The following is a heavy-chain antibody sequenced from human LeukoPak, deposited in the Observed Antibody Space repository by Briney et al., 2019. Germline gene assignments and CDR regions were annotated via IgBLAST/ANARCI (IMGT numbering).Heavy chain of an antibody. CDR3: AGLVGRYSSGLYYYYFDY. CDR2: MYLSGTT. V-gene: IGHV4-4*02. D-gene: IGHD3-22*01. CDR1: GDSINSLDL. J-gene: IGHJ4*02. Sequence: SETLSLTCTVSGDSINSLDLWSWVRQPPGQGLGWSGEMYLSGTTHSNPSVKSRVTISIDKSKNQFFLNLSSVTAADTAVYYCAGLVGRYSSGLYYYYFDYWGQGTLVTVSS.